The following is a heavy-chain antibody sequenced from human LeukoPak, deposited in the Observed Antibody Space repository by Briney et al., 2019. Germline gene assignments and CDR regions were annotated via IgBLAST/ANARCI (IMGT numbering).Heavy chain of an antibody. CDR1: GYTFTSYG. J-gene: IGHJ4*02. D-gene: IGHD6-13*01. CDR2: ISAYNGNT. V-gene: IGHV1-18*01. Sequence: ASVKVSCKASGYTFTSYGISWVRQAPGQGLEWMGWISAYNGNTNYAQKFQGRVTITADKSTSTAYMELSSLRSEDTAVYYCARDPQQLVGSADYWGQGTLVTVSS. CDR3: ARDPQQLVGSADY.